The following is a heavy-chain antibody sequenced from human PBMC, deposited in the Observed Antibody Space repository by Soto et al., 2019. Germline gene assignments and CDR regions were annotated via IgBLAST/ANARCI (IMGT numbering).Heavy chain of an antibody. V-gene: IGHV3-15*01. CDR1: GITFSNAW. Sequence: GGSLRLSCAASGITFSNAWMTWVRQAPGKGLEWVGRIKSITDGGTTDYAAPVKGRFTISRDDSKDTLYLQMNNLRTEDTAVYHCATDSADIVVVPATFGMDVWGQGTTVTVSS. J-gene: IGHJ6*02. CDR3: ATDSADIVVVPATFGMDV. D-gene: IGHD2-2*01. CDR2: IKSITDGGTT.